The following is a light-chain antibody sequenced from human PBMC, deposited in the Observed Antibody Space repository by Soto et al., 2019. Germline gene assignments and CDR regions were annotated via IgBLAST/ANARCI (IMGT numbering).Light chain of an antibody. CDR2: DAS. CDR3: HQYDNRPFT. Sequence: IQMTQSPSSLSASVGDRVTITCQASRDIDNYLNWYQQKPGKAPNLLIYDASTLETGVPLRFSGSRYGTYVTLTISSLQPEDIGTYYCHQYDNRPFTFGEGTKLEIK. CDR1: RDIDNY. J-gene: IGKJ2*01. V-gene: IGKV1-33*01.